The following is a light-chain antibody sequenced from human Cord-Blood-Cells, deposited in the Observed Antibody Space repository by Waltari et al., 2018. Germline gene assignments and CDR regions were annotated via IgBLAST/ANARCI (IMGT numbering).Light chain of an antibody. CDR3: QSYDSSNVV. Sequence: NFMLTQPHSVSESPGKTVTISCTRSSGSIASNYVQWYQQRPGSSPTTVIYEDTQRPSGVPDRFSDSSDSSSNSDSRTISGLKTEDEADYYCQSYDSSNVVFGGGTKLTVL. CDR1: SGSIASNY. CDR2: EDT. V-gene: IGLV6-57*01. J-gene: IGLJ2*01.